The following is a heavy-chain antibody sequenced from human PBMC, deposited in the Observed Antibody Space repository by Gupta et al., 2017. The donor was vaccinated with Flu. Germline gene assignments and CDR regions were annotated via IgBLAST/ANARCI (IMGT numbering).Heavy chain of an antibody. Sequence: QGQLVQSGAEVKRPGASVKASCKASGYTFTDNYIHWVRQAPGQGPEWMGWVNPKTGGTRYAQRLQGRVILTRDTSSRAAYMELRKLTSDDMAVYYCARDRGPLLPSQRDAYYFYGMDIWGQGTMVSVS. J-gene: IGHJ6*02. CDR3: ARDRGPLLPSQRDAYYFYGMDI. D-gene: IGHD2-21*01. V-gene: IGHV1-2*02. CDR1: GYTFTDNY. CDR2: VNPKTGGT.